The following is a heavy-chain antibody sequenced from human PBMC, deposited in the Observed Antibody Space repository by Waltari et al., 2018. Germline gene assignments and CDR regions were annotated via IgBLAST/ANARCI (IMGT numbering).Heavy chain of an antibody. Sequence: QVQLQESGPGLVKPSETLSLPCTVPGGSISTYYWSWIRQPPGKGLEWIGYIHYSGSTSYNPSLKSRVTISVDTSKNQLSLKVSSVTAADTAVYYCAREYSSFDYWGQGTLVTVSS. CDR1: GGSISTYY. V-gene: IGHV4-59*01. CDR3: AREYSSFDY. D-gene: IGHD6-13*01. CDR2: IHYSGST. J-gene: IGHJ4*02.